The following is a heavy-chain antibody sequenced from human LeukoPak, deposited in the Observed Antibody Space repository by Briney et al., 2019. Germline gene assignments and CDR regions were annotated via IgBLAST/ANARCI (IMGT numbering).Heavy chain of an antibody. V-gene: IGHV3-30*04. D-gene: IGHD3-10*01. CDR3: ARDSNYYGSGSYLTD. Sequence: GGSLRLSCAASGFTFSSYAMHWVRQAPDKGLEWVAVISYDGSNRYYADSVKGRFTISRDNSKNTLYLQMNSLRAEDTAVYYCARDSNYYGSGSYLTDWGQGTLVTVSS. CDR2: ISYDGSNR. J-gene: IGHJ4*02. CDR1: GFTFSSYA.